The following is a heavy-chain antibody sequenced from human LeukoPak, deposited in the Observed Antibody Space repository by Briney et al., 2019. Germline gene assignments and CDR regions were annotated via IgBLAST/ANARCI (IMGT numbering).Heavy chain of an antibody. Sequence: GGSLRLSCAASGFTFSSSNINCVRQAPGKGLEWVSSISGGSNYIYYADSVKGRFTISRDNAKNTLCLQMNSLRAEDTAVYYCARLVGATDRYFDFWGQGTLVTVSS. J-gene: IGHJ4*02. CDR1: GFTFSSSN. CDR2: ISGGSNYI. D-gene: IGHD1-26*01. CDR3: ARLVGATDRYFDF. V-gene: IGHV3-21*01.